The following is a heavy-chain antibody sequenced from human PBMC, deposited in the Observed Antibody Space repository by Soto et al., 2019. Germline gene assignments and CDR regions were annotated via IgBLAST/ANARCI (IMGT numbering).Heavy chain of an antibody. D-gene: IGHD3-3*01. CDR2: INPSGGST. CDR1: GYTFTSYG. Sequence: AAVKVYCKASGYTFTSYGISWVRQAPGQGLEWMGWINPSGGSTSYAQKFQGRVTMTRDTSTSTVYMELSSLRSEDTAVYYCARVSTFDFWSGPYDYWGQGTLVTVSS. J-gene: IGHJ4*02. V-gene: IGHV1-46*01. CDR3: ARVSTFDFWSGPYDY.